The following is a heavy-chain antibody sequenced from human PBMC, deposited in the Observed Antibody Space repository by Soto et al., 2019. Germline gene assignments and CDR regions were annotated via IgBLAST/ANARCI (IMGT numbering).Heavy chain of an antibody. CDR3: STRAYDTNGYYRFDP. CDR1: GGSFSGHS. CDR2: INHSGRV. Sequence: SETLSLTCAVYGGSFSGHSWTWIRQSPGEGLEWIGAINHSGRVNYSPSLESRVTISLDTSKNQFSLTLSAVTAADTAMYYCSTRAYDTNGYYRFDPWGQGTLVTVSS. V-gene: IGHV4-34*01. D-gene: IGHD3-22*01. J-gene: IGHJ5*01.